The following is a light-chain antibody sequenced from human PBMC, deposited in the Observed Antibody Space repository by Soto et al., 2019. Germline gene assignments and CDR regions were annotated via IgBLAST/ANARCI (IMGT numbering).Light chain of an antibody. V-gene: IGKV1-5*01. J-gene: IGKJ2*01. CDR2: DAS. Sequence: DIQMTQSPSTLSASVGDRVTITCRASQSISDWLAWYQQIPGKAPKLLIYDASTLQSGVPSRFSGSGSGTEFTRTISSLQPDDFATYYCQQYKSATFGQGTKLEIK. CDR1: QSISDW. CDR3: QQYKSAT.